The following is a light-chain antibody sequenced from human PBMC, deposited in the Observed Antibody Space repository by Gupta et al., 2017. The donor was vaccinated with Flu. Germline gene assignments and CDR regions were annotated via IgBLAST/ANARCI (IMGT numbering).Light chain of an antibody. CDR3: HQHYNTPQS. CDR2: WAT. V-gene: IGKV4-1*01. J-gene: IGKJ1*01. Sequence: DIVLTQTPDSLALSLGERATITCRSSQSVLYSSNNKHYLAWYQQNPGQSPKLLIYWATTRDSGVPERFSGSGSGTEFALTISSLQAEDVAVYYCHQHYNTPQSFGQGTRVEIK. CDR1: QSVLYSSNNKHY.